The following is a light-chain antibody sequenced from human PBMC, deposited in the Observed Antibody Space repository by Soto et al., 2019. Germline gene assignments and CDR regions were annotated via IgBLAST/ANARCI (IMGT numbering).Light chain of an antibody. CDR3: QQRSNWPST. CDR2: DAS. Sequence: EIVLTQSPATLSLSPGERVTLSCRASQIVSSYLAWYQQKPGQAPRLLIYDASNRATGIPARFSGSGSGTDFTLTITCLEPEDCAVYYCQQRSNWPSTFGGGTRVEIK. V-gene: IGKV3-11*01. CDR1: QIVSSY. J-gene: IGKJ4*01.